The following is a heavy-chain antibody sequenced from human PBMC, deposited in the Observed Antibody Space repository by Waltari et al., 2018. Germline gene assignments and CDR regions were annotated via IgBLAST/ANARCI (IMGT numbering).Heavy chain of an antibody. CDR1: GSSLSHFG. J-gene: IGHJ5*02. Sequence: QVQLVESGGGVVQPGMSLRLSCAASGSSLSHFGMHWVRQAPGKGLGWVALASFDGSTTYYADSVRGRFTISRDNSKNTLYLDINTLRVDDTAIYYCAKDAFGNTYLDHWGQGTLVTVSS. V-gene: IGHV3-30*18. CDR2: ASFDGSTT. CDR3: AKDAFGNTYLDH. D-gene: IGHD3-10*01.